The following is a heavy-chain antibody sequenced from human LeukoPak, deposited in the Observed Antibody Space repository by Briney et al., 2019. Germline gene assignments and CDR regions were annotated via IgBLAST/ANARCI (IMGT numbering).Heavy chain of an antibody. CDR3: ARGRDRSKAGDH. V-gene: IGHV4-34*01. J-gene: IGHJ4*02. D-gene: IGHD5-24*01. Sequence: PSETLSLTCAVYGGSCHDYYCSWLRQPPGKGLEWIGEIHPSGIFYYNSSLLSRVTISIDTSKSQFSLRLTSVTAADTAFYYCARGRDRSKAGDHWGQGSLVTVSS. CDR1: GGSCHDYY. CDR2: IHPSGIF.